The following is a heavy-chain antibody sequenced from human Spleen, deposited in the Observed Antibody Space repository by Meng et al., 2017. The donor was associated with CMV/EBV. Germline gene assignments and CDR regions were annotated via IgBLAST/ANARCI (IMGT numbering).Heavy chain of an antibody. CDR2: ISSSSSYI. J-gene: IGHJ4*02. Sequence: EVQLVESGGGLVKPGGSLRLSCSASGVTFSSYSMNWVRQAPGKGLEWVSSISSSSSYIYYADSVKGRFTISRDNAKNSLYLQMNSLRAEDTAVYYCARDYGAVTYYYDSSGGCDYWGQGTLVTVSS. CDR1: GVTFSSYS. V-gene: IGHV3-21*01. CDR3: ARDYGAVTYYYDSSGGCDY. D-gene: IGHD3-22*01.